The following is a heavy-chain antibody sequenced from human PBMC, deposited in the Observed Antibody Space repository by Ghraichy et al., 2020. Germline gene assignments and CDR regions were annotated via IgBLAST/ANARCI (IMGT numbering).Heavy chain of an antibody. CDR3: ARGHDSSSWYSYYYYGMDV. D-gene: IGHD6-13*01. CDR1: GGSFSGYY. J-gene: IGHJ6*02. V-gene: IGHV4-34*01. Sequence: SETLSLTCAVYGGSFSGYYWSWIRQPPGKGLEWIGEINHSGSTNYNPSLKSRVTISVDTSKNQFSLKLSSVTAADTAVYYCARGHDSSSWYSYYYYGMDVWGQGTTVTVSS. CDR2: INHSGST.